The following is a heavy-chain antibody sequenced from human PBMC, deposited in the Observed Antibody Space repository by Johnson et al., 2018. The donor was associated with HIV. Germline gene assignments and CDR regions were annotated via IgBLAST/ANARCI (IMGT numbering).Heavy chain of an antibody. CDR2: IWYDGSNK. J-gene: IGHJ3*01. Sequence: QVQLVESGGGVVQPGRSLRLSCAASGFTFNSYGMHWVRQAPGKGLEWVAVIWYDGSNKYYADSVKGRFTISRDNSKNTLFLEMNSLRAEDTAVYYCAKARDATRQTDALDVWGQGTMVTVSS. V-gene: IGHV3-33*06. CDR3: AKARDATRQTDALDV. CDR1: GFTFNSYG.